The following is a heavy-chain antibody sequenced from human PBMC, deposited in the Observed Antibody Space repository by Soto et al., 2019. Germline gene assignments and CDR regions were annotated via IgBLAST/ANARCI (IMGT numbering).Heavy chain of an antibody. V-gene: IGHV3-33*01. CDR2: IWYDGRDK. CDR3: VSGYVYFDN. D-gene: IGHD3-22*01. Sequence: QVQLVESGGGVVQPGRSLRLSCAASGITFSNYGTHWVRQAPGKGLEWVAVIWYDGRDKYYADSVKGRFTISRDNSKNTLYLQMNSLTADDTAVYYCVSGYVYFDNWGQGTLVTVSS. J-gene: IGHJ4*02. CDR1: GITFSNYG.